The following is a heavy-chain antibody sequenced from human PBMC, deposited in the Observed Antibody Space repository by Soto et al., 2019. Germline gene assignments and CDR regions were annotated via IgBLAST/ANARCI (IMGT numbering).Heavy chain of an antibody. Sequence: GGSLRLSCAASGFTFSSYAMSWVRQAPGKGLEWVSAISGSGGSTYYADSVKGRFTISRDNSKNTLYLQMNSLRAEDTAVYYCAKDLIPYDYIWGSLESGTDAFDIWGQGTMVTVS. V-gene: IGHV3-23*01. J-gene: IGHJ3*02. CDR1: GFTFSSYA. CDR3: AKDLIPYDYIWGSLESGTDAFDI. CDR2: ISGSGGST. D-gene: IGHD3-16*01.